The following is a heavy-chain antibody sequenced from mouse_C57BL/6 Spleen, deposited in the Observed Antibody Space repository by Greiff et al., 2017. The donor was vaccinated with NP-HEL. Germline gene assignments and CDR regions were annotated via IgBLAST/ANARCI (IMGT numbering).Heavy chain of an antibody. CDR3: ARDWDNWFAY. D-gene: IGHD4-1*01. CDR1: GYTFTSYG. CDR2: SYPRSGNT. V-gene: IGHV1-81*01. J-gene: IGHJ3*01. Sequence: QVQLKQSGAELARPGASVKLSCKASGYTFTSYGISWVKQRTGQGLEWIGESYPRSGNTYYNEKFKGKATLTADKSSSTAYMELRSLTSEDSAVYFCARDWDNWFAYWGQGTLVTVSA.